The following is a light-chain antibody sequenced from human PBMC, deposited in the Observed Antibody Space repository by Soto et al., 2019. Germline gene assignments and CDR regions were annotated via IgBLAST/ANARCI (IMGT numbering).Light chain of an antibody. CDR1: SSNIGSNT. J-gene: IGLJ2*01. Sequence: QSVLTQPPSASGTPGQRVTISCSGSSSNIGSNTVNWYQLLPGTAPKLLIYPNNDRPSGVPDRFSGSKSGTSASLAISGLQYEDEADYYCAAWDDSLNGVVFGGGTKVTVL. CDR2: PNN. V-gene: IGLV1-44*01. CDR3: AAWDDSLNGVV.